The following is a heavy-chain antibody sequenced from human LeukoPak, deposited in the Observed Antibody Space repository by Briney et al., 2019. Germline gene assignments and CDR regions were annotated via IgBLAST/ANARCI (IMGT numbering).Heavy chain of an antibody. CDR3: AKDRSQWLATIDAFDI. V-gene: IGHV3-23*01. Sequence: PGGSLRLSCAASRFTFGNYAMSWVRQAPGKGLEWVSAISGSGGGTYYADSVKGRFTISRDNSKNTLYLQMSSLRAEDTALYYCAKDRSQWLATIDAFDIWGQGTMVTVSS. J-gene: IGHJ3*02. D-gene: IGHD6-19*01. CDR2: ISGSGGGT. CDR1: RFTFGNYA.